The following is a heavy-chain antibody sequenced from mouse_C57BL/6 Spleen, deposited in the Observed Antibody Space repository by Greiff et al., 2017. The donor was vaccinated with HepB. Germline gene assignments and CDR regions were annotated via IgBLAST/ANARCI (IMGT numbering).Heavy chain of an antibody. CDR1: GYTFTDYY. J-gene: IGHJ2*01. Sequence: EVQLQQSGPELVKPGASVKISCKASGYTFTDYYMNWVKQSPGKSLEWIGDINPNNGGTSYNQKFKGKATLTVDKSSSTAYMELRSLTSEDSAVYYCARSGWDEWGDYWGQGTTLTVSS. CDR3: ARSGWDEWGDY. D-gene: IGHD4-1*01. V-gene: IGHV1-26*01. CDR2: INPNNGGT.